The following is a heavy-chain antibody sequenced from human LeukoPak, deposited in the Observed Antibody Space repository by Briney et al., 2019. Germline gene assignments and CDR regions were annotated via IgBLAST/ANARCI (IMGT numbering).Heavy chain of an antibody. CDR3: ARATMVRGFDP. J-gene: IGHJ5*02. Sequence: SETLSLTCTVSGSSISSGDYYWSWIRQPPGKGLEWIGYIYYSGSTYYNPSLKSRVTISVDTSKNQFSLKLSSVTAADTAVYYCARATMVRGFDPWGQGTLVTVSS. CDR2: IYYSGST. CDR1: GSSISSGDYY. V-gene: IGHV4-30-4*01. D-gene: IGHD3-10*01.